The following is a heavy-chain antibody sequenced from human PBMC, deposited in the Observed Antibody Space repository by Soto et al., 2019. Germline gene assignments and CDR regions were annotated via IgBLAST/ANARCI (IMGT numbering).Heavy chain of an antibody. CDR2: IDWDDDK. J-gene: IGHJ4*02. V-gene: IGHV2-70*11. CDR3: ARIALRYYDASGCPYFDY. Sequence: GSGPTLVNPTQTLTLTCTFSGFSLSTTGMCVSWIRQPPGKALEWLARIDWDDDKYYSTSLKTRLTISKDTSKNQVVLTMTNMDPVDTATYYCARIALRYYDASGCPYFDYWGQGTLVTVSS. CDR1: GFSLSTTGMC. D-gene: IGHD3-22*01.